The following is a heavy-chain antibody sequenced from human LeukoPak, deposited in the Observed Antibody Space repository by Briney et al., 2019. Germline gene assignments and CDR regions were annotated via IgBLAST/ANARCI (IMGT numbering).Heavy chain of an antibody. CDR3: VRRKYRITAFDY. CDR2: ISNSGST. D-gene: IGHD2-2*02. CDR1: GGSISSGGYY. J-gene: IGHJ4*02. V-gene: IGHV4-61*09. Sequence: SQTLSLTCTVSGGSISSGGYYWSWIRQPPGKGLEWIGYISNSGSTNYNPSLESRVTISADTSKNQFSLKLSSVTAADTAVYYCVRRKYRITAFDYWGQGTRVTVSS.